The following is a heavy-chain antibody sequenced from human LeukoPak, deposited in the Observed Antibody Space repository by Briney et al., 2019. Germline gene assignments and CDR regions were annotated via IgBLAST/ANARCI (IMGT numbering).Heavy chain of an antibody. V-gene: IGHV4-34*01. CDR1: GGSFSGYY. J-gene: IGHJ4*02. CDR2: INHSGST. Sequence: SETLSLTCAVYGGSFSGYYWSWIRQPPGKGLEWIGEINHSGSTNYNPPLKSRVTISVDTSKNQFSLKLSSVTAADTAVYYCARASRRWLRPQYYFDYWGQGTLVTVSS. CDR3: ARASRRWLRPQYYFDY. D-gene: IGHD5-24*01.